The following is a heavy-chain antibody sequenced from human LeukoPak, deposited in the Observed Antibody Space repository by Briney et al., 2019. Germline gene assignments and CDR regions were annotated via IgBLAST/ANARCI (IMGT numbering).Heavy chain of an antibody. CDR1: GFTFSHDW. J-gene: IGHJ4*02. D-gene: IGHD3-3*01. CDR2: IKPDGSDT. Sequence: GGSLRLPCAVSGFTFSHDWMSWVRQAPGKGLEWVAIIKPDGSDTYYMDSVEGRFTISRGNAMSSLYLQMNSLRAEDTAVYYCARVGYNNYALDFWGQGTLVTVSS. CDR3: ARVGYNNYALDF. V-gene: IGHV3-7*01.